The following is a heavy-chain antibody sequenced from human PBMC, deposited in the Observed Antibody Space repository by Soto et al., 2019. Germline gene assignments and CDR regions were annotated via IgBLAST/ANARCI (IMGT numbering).Heavy chain of an antibody. CDR1: GFNFSSHD. V-gene: IGHV3-13*01. D-gene: IGHD2-21*02. CDR3: SRGPRGGDHGGLVDY. J-gene: IGHJ4*02. Sequence: VQLVESGGGLVQPGGSLRLSCAASGFNFSSHDMHWVRQATGKGLECVSTIGTAGDTYYPGSVKGRFTISRENAKNSLYLQMNSLRAGYMAVSYCSRGPRGGDHGGLVDYWGQGTLVTVSS. CDR2: IGTAGDT.